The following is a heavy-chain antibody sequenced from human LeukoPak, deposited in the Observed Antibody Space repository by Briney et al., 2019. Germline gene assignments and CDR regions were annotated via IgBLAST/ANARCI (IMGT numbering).Heavy chain of an antibody. D-gene: IGHD3-16*01. CDR2: IYPGDSDT. Sequence: GESLKISCKGSGYNFTIYWIGWVRQMPGKGLEWMGIIYPGDSDTRYSPSFQGQVTISADKSISTAYLQWSSLKASDTAMYYCAIFDFLFGEVDNWFDPWGQGTQVTVSS. V-gene: IGHV5-51*01. CDR3: AIFDFLFGEVDNWFDP. CDR1: GYNFTIYW. J-gene: IGHJ5*02.